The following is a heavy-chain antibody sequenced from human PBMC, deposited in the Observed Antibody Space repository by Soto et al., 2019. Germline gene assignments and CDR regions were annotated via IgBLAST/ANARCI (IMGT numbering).Heavy chain of an antibody. J-gene: IGHJ4*02. D-gene: IGHD3-10*01. Sequence: EVQLVESGGGLVQPGGSLRLSCAASGFTFSSYSMNWDRQAPGKGLEWVSYISSSSSTIYYADSVKGRFTISRDNAKNSLYLQMNSLRDEDTAVYYCATSITMVRGRGGNWVQGTLVTVSS. CDR3: ATSITMVRGRGGN. CDR2: ISSSSSTI. V-gene: IGHV3-48*02. CDR1: GFTFSSYS.